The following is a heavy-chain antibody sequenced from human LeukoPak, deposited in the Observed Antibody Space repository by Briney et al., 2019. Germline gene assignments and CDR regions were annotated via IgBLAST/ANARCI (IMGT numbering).Heavy chain of an antibody. CDR2: MNRDGSEK. CDR1: GFTFSDYW. CDR3: ARDGGIIRFGGQDV. D-gene: IGHD3-16*01. V-gene: IGHV3-7*01. J-gene: IGHJ6*02. Sequence: GGSLRLSCAASGFTFSDYWLSWVRQAPGKGLEWVANMNRDGSEKNYVDSMKGRITISGDNAKNSLYLQMNSLRVEDTAVYYCARDGGIIRFGGQDVWGQGTTVTVS.